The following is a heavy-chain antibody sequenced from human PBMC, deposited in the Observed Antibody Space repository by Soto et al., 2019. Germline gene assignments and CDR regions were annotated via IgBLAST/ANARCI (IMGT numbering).Heavy chain of an antibody. V-gene: IGHV4-39*01. CDR1: GDSISSSTYY. CDR2: MFYSGNT. D-gene: IGHD3-22*01. Sequence: SETLSLTCTVSGDSISSSTYYWGWIRQPPGKGLEWIGSMFYSGNTYYNPSLKSRVTLSIDTSKNQFSLKLNSVTAADTAVYYCARARQYYDCEFDPWGQGTLVTVSS. J-gene: IGHJ5*02. CDR3: ARARQYYDCEFDP.